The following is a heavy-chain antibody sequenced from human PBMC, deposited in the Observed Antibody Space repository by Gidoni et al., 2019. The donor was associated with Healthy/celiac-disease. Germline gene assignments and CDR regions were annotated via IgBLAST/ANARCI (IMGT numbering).Heavy chain of an antibody. CDR3: ARDPGGYYYDSSGYHPYFDY. CDR2: IWYDGSNK. Sequence: QVQLVESGGGVVQPGRSLRLSCAASGFTFSSYGMHWVRQAPGKGLEWVAVIWYDGSNKYYADSVKGRFTISRDNSKNTLYLQMNSLRAEDTAVYYCARDPGGYYYDSSGYHPYFDYWGQGTLVTVSS. CDR1: GFTFSSYG. V-gene: IGHV3-33*01. J-gene: IGHJ4*02. D-gene: IGHD3-22*01.